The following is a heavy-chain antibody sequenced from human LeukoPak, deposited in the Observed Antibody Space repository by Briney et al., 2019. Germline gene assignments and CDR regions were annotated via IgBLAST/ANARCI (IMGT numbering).Heavy chain of an antibody. D-gene: IGHD3-10*01. V-gene: IGHV1-18*01. CDR1: GYTFTSYG. CDR3: ARDYYGSGSYFNGWFDP. CDR2: ISAYNGNT. Sequence: ASVKVSCKASGYTFTSYGISWVRQAPGQGLEGMGWISAYNGNTNYAQKLQGRVTMTTDTSTSTAYMELRSLRSDDTAVYYCARDYYGSGSYFNGWFDPWGQGTLVTVSS. J-gene: IGHJ5*02.